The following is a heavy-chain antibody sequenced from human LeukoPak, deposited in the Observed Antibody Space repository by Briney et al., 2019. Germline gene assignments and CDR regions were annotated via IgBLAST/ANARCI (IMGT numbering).Heavy chain of an antibody. D-gene: IGHD1-1*01. Sequence: GGSLRLSCAASGFTFSTYVMSWVRQAPGKGLEWVSAISGSGGSTYYADSVKGRFTISRDDSKNTLYLQMNSLGADDTAVYYCAKGNWRYFDYWGQGTLVTVSS. CDR3: AKGNWRYFDY. V-gene: IGHV3-23*01. J-gene: IGHJ4*02. CDR2: ISGSGGST. CDR1: GFTFSTYV.